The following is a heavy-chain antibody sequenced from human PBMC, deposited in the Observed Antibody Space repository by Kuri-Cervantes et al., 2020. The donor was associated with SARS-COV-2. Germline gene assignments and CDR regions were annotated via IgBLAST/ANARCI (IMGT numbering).Heavy chain of an antibody. V-gene: IGHV3-66*01. CDR2: IYTGGSS. CDR1: GFTVSTNY. CDR3: ATDRAGVHDF. Sequence: GESLRLSCVVSGFTVSTNYMSWVRQAPGKGLERVSVIYTGGSSHYADSVRGRFTISRDKSKNTLYFQMNSLRVEDTAIYYCATDRAGVHDFWGQGTLVTVSS. D-gene: IGHD2-21*01. J-gene: IGHJ4*02.